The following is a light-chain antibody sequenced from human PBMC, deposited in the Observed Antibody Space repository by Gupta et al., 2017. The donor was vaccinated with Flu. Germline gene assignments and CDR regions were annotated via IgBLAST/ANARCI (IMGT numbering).Light chain of an antibody. J-gene: IGKJ5*01. Sequence: NCRSSQTVLYNSNNKNYLAWYQQKPGQPPKLLIYWASTRESGVPDRFGGSGSATDFTLTISSLQAEDVAVYYCQQYYNTPITFGQGTRLEIK. CDR3: QQYYNTPIT. CDR2: WAS. CDR1: QTVLYNSNNKNY. V-gene: IGKV4-1*01.